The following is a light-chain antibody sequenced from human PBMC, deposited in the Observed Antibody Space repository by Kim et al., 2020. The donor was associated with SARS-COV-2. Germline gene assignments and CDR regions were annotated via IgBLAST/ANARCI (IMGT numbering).Light chain of an antibody. Sequence: GKTATITCGGNNIGSKSVHWYQQKPGQAPVLVIYYDSDRPSGIPERFSGSNSGNTATLTISRVEAGDEADFYCQVWDSSSDHPYVFGTGTKVTVL. J-gene: IGLJ1*01. CDR3: QVWDSSSDHPYV. V-gene: IGLV3-21*04. CDR2: YDS. CDR1: NIGSKS.